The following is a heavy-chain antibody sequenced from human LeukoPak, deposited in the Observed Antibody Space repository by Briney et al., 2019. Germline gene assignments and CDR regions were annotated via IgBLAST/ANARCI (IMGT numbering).Heavy chain of an antibody. J-gene: IGHJ4*02. Sequence: GAALEISFKASGYPFTNYWIGWVREMPGKGLEWMAIIYPGDSGTRYSPSFQGQVTISADKSSSTADLQWSSLKASDTAMYYCARWREYCSSITCYQPFDYWGQGTLVTVSS. D-gene: IGHD2-2*01. V-gene: IGHV5-51*01. CDR3: ARWREYCSSITCYQPFDY. CDR1: GYPFTNYW. CDR2: IYPGDSGT.